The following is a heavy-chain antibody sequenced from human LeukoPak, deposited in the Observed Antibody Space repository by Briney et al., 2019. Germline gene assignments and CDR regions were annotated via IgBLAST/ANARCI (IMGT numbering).Heavy chain of an antibody. D-gene: IGHD3-10*01. CDR1: GFTFSSYA. CDR3: AKRNGSGSYYNVIPSYYFDY. CDR2: ISYDGSNK. V-gene: IGHV3-30-3*02. J-gene: IGHJ4*02. Sequence: GGSLRLSCAASGFTFSSYAMHWVRQAPGKGLEWVAVISYDGSNKYYADSVKGRFTISRDNSKNTLYLQMNSLRAEDTAVYYCAKRNGSGSYYNVIPSYYFDYWGQGTLVTVSS.